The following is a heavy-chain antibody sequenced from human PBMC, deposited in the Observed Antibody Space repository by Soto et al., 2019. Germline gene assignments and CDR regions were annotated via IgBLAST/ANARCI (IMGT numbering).Heavy chain of an antibody. J-gene: IGHJ6*02. Sequence: ASVKVSCKTSGGTFNIYAMHWVRQAPGQRLEWMGWINPGNGDTKYSQKFQGRVTITRDTSATTAYMELSSLRSEDSAVFYCARTDCSSTSCYNYYYYGMDVWGQGTTVTVSS. CDR2: INPGNGDT. CDR3: ARTDCSSTSCYNYYYYGMDV. V-gene: IGHV1-3*01. CDR1: GGTFNIYA. D-gene: IGHD2-2*01.